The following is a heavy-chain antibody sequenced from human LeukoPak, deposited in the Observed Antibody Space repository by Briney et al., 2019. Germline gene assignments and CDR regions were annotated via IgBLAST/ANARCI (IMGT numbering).Heavy chain of an antibody. Sequence: GGSLRLSCAASGFTFSSYAMHWVRQAPGKGLEWVAVISYDGSNKYYADSVKGRFTISRDNSKNTLYLQMNSLRAEDTAVYYCAKDRHVVVPAALYPYRAFDYWGQGTLVTVSS. V-gene: IGHV3-30-3*01. CDR3: AKDRHVVVPAALYPYRAFDY. CDR2: ISYDGSNK. CDR1: GFTFSSYA. J-gene: IGHJ4*02. D-gene: IGHD2-2*01.